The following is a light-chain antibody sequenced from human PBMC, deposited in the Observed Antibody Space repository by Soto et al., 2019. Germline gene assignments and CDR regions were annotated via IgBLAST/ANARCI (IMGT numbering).Light chain of an antibody. CDR1: QDISNY. CDR3: QQYDNVPALT. J-gene: IGKJ4*01. Sequence: DIQMTQSPSSLSASVGDRVTITCQASQDISNYLNWYQQKPGKAPKLLIYDASNLETGVPSRFSGSGSGTDFTFTISSLQPEDFATYYCQQYDNVPALTFGGGTKVEIK. V-gene: IGKV1-33*01. CDR2: DAS.